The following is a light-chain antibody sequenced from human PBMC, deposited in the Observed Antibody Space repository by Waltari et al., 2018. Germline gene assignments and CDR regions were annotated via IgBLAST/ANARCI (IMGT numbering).Light chain of an antibody. CDR1: SSDVGGHTH. V-gene: IGLV2-14*03. CDR2: DLT. CDR3: NSFTSSTAWV. Sequence: QSALTQPASVSGSPGQSITISCTGTSSDVGGHTHASWYQQHPGQAPKLPIYDLTTPPSGVSNLFSASKSGDTASLTISGLQAADEAVYYCNSFTSSTAWVFGEGTSGTVL. J-gene: IGLJ3*02.